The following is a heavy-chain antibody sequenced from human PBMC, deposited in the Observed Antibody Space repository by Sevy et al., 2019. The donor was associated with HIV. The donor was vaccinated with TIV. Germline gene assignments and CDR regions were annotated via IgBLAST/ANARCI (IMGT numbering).Heavy chain of an antibody. Sequence: ASVKVSCKASGGTFSSYAISWVRQAPGQGLEWMGGIIPIFGTANYAQKFQGRVTITADESTSTAYMELSSLRSEDTAVYYCARDQIYYDSSGYYEDSDAFDIWGQRTMVTASS. D-gene: IGHD3-22*01. CDR3: ARDQIYYDSSGYYEDSDAFDI. CDR1: GGTFSSYA. V-gene: IGHV1-69*13. J-gene: IGHJ3*02. CDR2: IIPIFGTA.